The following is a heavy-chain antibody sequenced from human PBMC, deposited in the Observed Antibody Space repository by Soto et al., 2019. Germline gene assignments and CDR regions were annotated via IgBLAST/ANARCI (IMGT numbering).Heavy chain of an antibody. V-gene: IGHV4-59*12. CDR2: IYYSGST. CDR1: GGSISSYY. CDR3: ARGGGHVYYYGSGSYYKKQNWFDP. D-gene: IGHD3-10*01. J-gene: IGHJ5*02. Sequence: KTSETLSLTCTVSGGSISSYYWSWIRQPPGKGLEWIGYIYYSGSTNYNPSLKSRVTISVDTSKNQFSLKLSSVTAADTAVYYCARGGGHVYYYGSGSYYKKQNWFDPWGQGTLVTVSS.